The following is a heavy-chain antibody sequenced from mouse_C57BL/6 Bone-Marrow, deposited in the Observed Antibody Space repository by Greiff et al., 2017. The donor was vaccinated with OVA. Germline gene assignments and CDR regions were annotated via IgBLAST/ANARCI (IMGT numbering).Heavy chain of an antibody. Sequence: VQLQQSGAELARPGASVKMSCKASGYTFTSYTMHWVKQRPGQGLEWIGYINPSSGYTKYNQKFKDKATLTADKSSSTAYMQLSSLTSEDSAVYYCARSADGYYAMDYWGQGTSVTVSS. CDR3: ARSADGYYAMDY. V-gene: IGHV1-4*01. CDR1: GYTFTSYT. J-gene: IGHJ4*01. CDR2: INPSSGYT.